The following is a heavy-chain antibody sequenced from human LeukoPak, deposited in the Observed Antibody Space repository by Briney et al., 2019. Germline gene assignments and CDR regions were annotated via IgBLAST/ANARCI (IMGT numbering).Heavy chain of an antibody. Sequence: SETLSLTCSVSGGSIGSYHWSWLRQPPGKGLEGIGRVHYTWNTKYTPSLTGRVSISLNRSKNQFSLSLSSLTAADTAVYYCARVASKGGMDVWGQGTTVIVSS. D-gene: IGHD5/OR15-5a*01. J-gene: IGHJ6*02. CDR1: GGSIGSYH. V-gene: IGHV4-59*01. CDR3: ARVASKGGMDV. CDR2: VHYTWNT.